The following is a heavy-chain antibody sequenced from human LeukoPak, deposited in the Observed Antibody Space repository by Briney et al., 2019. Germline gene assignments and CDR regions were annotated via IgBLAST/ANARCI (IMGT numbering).Heavy chain of an antibody. CDR3: ARQYSGYVFDY. D-gene: IGHD5-12*01. J-gene: IGHJ4*02. Sequence: SETLSLTCAVYGGSFSGYYLSWIRQPPGKGLEWIGEINHSGSTNYNPSLKSRVTISVDTSKNQFSLKLSSVTAADTAVYYCARQYSGYVFDYWGQGTLVTVSS. CDR2: INHSGST. V-gene: IGHV4-34*01. CDR1: GGSFSGYY.